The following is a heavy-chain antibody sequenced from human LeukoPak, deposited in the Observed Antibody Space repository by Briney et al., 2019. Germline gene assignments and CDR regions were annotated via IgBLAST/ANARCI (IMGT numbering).Heavy chain of an antibody. J-gene: IGHJ4*02. CDR2: ISYDGSNK. D-gene: IGHD1-14*01. CDR1: GFTFSSYG. Sequence: GGSLRLSCAASGFTFSSYGMHWVRQAPGKGLEWVAVISYDGSNKYYAESVKGRFTISRDNSKNTLYLQMNSLRAEDTAVYYCAKIPPEGDYWGQGTLVTVSS. CDR3: AKIPPEGDY. V-gene: IGHV3-30*18.